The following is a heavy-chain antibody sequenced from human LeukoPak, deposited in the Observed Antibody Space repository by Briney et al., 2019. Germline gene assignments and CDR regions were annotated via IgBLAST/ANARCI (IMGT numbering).Heavy chain of an antibody. D-gene: IGHD6-19*01. CDR1: GGTFSSYT. J-gene: IGHJ4*02. CDR3: ARESKQWLNFDY. CDR2: IIPIFGTT. V-gene: IGHV1-69*05. Sequence: SVKVSCKASGGTFSSYTISWVRQAPGQGLEWMGRIIPIFGTTNYAQKFQGRVTITTDESTSTAYMELSSLRSEDTAVYYCARESKQWLNFDYWGQGTLVTVSS.